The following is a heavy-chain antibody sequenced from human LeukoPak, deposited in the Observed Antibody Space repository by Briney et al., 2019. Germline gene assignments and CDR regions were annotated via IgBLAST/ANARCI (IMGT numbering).Heavy chain of an antibody. CDR3: AKEEGWGVNVFDY. CDR1: GFTFSSFG. Sequence: PGGSLRLSCAGSGFTFSSFGIHWVRQAPGKGLEWVAVIGNTGAAKYYADSVRGRFSISIDNSDNTVHLQMNSLSAEDTAVYYCAKEEGWGVNVFDYWGQGTLVTVSS. V-gene: IGHV3-30*18. CDR2: IGNTGAAK. J-gene: IGHJ4*02. D-gene: IGHD3-10*01.